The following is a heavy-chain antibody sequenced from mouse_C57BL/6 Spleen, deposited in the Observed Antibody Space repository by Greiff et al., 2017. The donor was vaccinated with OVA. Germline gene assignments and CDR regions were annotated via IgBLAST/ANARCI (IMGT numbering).Heavy chain of an antibody. V-gene: IGHV1-69*01. CDR1: GYTFTSYW. CDR2: IDPSDSYT. Sequence: QLQQPGAELVMPGASVKLSCKASGYTFTSYWMHWVKQRPGQGLEWIGEIDPSDSYTNYNQKFKGKSTLTVDKSSSTAYMQLSSLTSEDSAVYYCARLSTQGDYFDYWGQGTTLTVSS. D-gene: IGHD2-1*01. J-gene: IGHJ2*01. CDR3: ARLSTQGDYFDY.